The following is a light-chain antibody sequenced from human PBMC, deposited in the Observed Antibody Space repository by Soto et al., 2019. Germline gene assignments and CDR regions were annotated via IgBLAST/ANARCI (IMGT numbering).Light chain of an antibody. CDR1: SSDVGGYNY. CDR3: CSYTGSSTVL. J-gene: IGLJ2*01. V-gene: IGLV2-14*01. Sequence: QSALTQPASVSGSPGQSITISCTGTSSDVGGYNYVSWYQHHPGKAPKLLIYEVRHRPSGLSNRFSGSKSGNTASLTISGLQAEYEADYFCCSYTGSSTVLFGGGTKLTVL. CDR2: EVR.